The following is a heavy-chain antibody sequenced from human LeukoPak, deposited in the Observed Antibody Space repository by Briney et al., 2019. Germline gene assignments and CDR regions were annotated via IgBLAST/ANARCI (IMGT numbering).Heavy chain of an antibody. Sequence: GSLRLSCAASGFTFSSYWMSWVRQAPGKGLEWVGRTRNKANSYSTEYAASVKGRFTISRDDSKNSLYLQMNSLKTEDTAVYYCARLRYSGGWYSDYWGQGTLVTVSS. CDR1: GFTFSSYW. V-gene: IGHV3-72*01. D-gene: IGHD6-19*01. CDR3: ARLRYSGGWYSDY. J-gene: IGHJ4*02. CDR2: TRNKANSYST.